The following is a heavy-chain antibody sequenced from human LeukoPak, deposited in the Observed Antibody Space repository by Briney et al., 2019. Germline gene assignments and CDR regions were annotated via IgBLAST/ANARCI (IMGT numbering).Heavy chain of an antibody. CDR3: AKGQDSYGYQPDY. D-gene: IGHD5-18*01. V-gene: IGHV3-23*01. CDR1: GLPFSRYA. J-gene: IGHJ4*02. CDR2: ICGSGGSP. Sequence: PGGPLRLSCAASGLPFSRYAIICARQAPGRALEWVSGICGSGGSPYYAHSETSRFTISRVQSKNIPYLQMNSLSAQDTLVFYCAKGQDSYGYQPDYWGQGTLVTVSS.